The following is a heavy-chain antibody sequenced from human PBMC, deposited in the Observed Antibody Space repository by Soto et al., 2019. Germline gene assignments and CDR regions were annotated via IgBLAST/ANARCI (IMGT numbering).Heavy chain of an antibody. CDR2: LSGGGDSSAYT. V-gene: IGHV3-23*01. CDR1: GFTFSTYG. CDR3: AKKHSILATKFFDL. J-gene: IGHJ4*02. Sequence: EVRLLQSGGGVAQPGGSLRLSCEASGFTFSTYGMSWVRQAPGKGLEWVSGLSGGGDSSAYTYFADSVRGRFTIARDSVTNPVYLQMNSLRVEDTAVYYCAKKHSILATKFFDLWGRGTLVTVSS. D-gene: IGHD5-12*01.